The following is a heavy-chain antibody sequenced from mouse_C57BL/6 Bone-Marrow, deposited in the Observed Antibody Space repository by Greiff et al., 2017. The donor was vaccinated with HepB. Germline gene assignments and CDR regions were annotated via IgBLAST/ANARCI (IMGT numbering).Heavy chain of an antibody. D-gene: IGHD1-1*01. CDR2: IDPENGDT. CDR3: TSYYYGSSYDAMDY. CDR1: GFNIKDDY. J-gene: IGHJ4*01. V-gene: IGHV14-4*01. Sequence: EVQLQQSGAELVWPGASVKLSCTASGFNIKDDYMHWVKQRPEQGLEWIGWIDPENGDTEYASKFQGKATITADTSSNTAYLQLSSLTSEDTAVYYCTSYYYGSSYDAMDYWGQGTSVTVSS.